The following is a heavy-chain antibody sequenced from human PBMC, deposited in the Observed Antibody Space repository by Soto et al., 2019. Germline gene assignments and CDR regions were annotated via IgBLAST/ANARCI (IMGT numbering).Heavy chain of an antibody. Sequence: GESLKISCKGSGYSFTSYWIGWVRQMPGKGLESMGIIYPGDSDTRYSPSFQGQVTISADKSFSTAYLQWSSLKASDTAMYYCARAAAAGKYYYGMDVWGQGTTVTVSS. V-gene: IGHV5-51*01. CDR1: GYSFTSYW. J-gene: IGHJ6*02. CDR3: ARAAAAGKYYYGMDV. CDR2: IYPGDSDT. D-gene: IGHD6-13*01.